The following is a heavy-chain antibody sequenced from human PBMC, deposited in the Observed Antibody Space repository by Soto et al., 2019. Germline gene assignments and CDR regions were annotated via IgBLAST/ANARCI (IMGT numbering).Heavy chain of an antibody. CDR1: GGSFSGYY. D-gene: IGHD3-9*01. CDR2: INHSGST. Sequence: SETLSLTCAVYGGSFSGYYWSWIRQPPGKGLEWIGEINHSGSTNYNPSLKSRVTISVDTSKNQFSLKLSSVTAADTAVYYCARERPSYDILTGYWNYYYMDVWGKGTTVTVSS. CDR3: ARERPSYDILTGYWNYYYMDV. J-gene: IGHJ6*03. V-gene: IGHV4-34*01.